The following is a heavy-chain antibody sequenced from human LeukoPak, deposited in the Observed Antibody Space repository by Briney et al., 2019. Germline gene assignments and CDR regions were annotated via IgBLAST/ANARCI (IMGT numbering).Heavy chain of an antibody. V-gene: IGHV3-23*01. Sequence: GGSLRLSCAASGFTFSSYAMSWVRQAPGKGLEWVSDISPSGGGIYYVDSVKGRFTISRDNSKIILYLLMNSLRVDDTDVYYCAEGNGVGGLAQFDYWGQGTLVSVSS. CDR2: ISPSGGGI. CDR1: GFTFSSYA. J-gene: IGHJ4*02. CDR3: AEGNGVGGLAQFDY. D-gene: IGHD1-1*01.